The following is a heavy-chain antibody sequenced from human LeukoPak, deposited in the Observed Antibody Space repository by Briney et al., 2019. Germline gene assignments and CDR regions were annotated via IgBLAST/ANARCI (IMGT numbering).Heavy chain of an antibody. CDR1: GGTFSSYA. V-gene: IGHV1-69*13. CDR2: IIPIFGTA. Sequence: ASVKVSCKASGGTFSSYAISWVRQAPGQGLEWMGGIIPIFGTANYAQKFQGRVTITADESTSTAYMELSSLRSEDTAVYYCAREELMGGSNPSGWFDPWGQGTLVTVSS. J-gene: IGHJ5*02. CDR3: AREELMGGSNPSGWFDP. D-gene: IGHD1-26*01.